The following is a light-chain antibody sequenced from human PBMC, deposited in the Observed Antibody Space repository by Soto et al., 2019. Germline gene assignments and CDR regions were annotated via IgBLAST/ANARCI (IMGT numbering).Light chain of an antibody. CDR2: GAA. Sequence: EIVLTQSPGTLSLSPGERATLSCRASQSVYINSLAWYQQKPGQPPRLLIYGAATRASDVPDRFSGSGSGADFALTITRLEPEDFAVYYCQQYGASPLTLGPGTRVD. J-gene: IGKJ3*01. CDR1: QSVYINS. CDR3: QQYGASPLT. V-gene: IGKV3-20*01.